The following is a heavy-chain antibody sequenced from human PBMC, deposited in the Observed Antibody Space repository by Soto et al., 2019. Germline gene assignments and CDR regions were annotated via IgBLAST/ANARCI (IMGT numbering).Heavy chain of an antibody. V-gene: IGHV1-46*01. CDR2: INSSGGHT. CDR1: GYTFTRHY. J-gene: IGHJ3*02. Sequence: QMQLVQSGAEVKKPGASVKVSCKASGYTFTRHYIHWVRQAPGQGLVWMGIINSSGGHTYYAQKSQGRVALTSDTSTSTVYMELSSLRSEDTAVYYCARDLLAAGSDALDIWGQGTMVTVSS. CDR3: ARDLLAAGSDALDI. D-gene: IGHD6-13*01.